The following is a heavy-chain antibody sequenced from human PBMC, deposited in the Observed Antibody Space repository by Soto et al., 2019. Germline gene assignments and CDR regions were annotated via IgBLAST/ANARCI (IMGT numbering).Heavy chain of an antibody. V-gene: IGHV3-74*01. CDR3: ARERSYDDHYYYYYGMDV. J-gene: IGHJ6*02. Sequence: RLSDAARVGTVSRSWMYSVRQAPGKGLVWVSRINSDGSSTSYADSVKGRFTISRDNAKNTLYLQMNSLRAEDTAVYYCARERSYDDHYYYYYGMDVWGQGTTVTVSS. CDR2: INSDGSST. CDR1: VGTVSRSW. D-gene: IGHD5-18*01.